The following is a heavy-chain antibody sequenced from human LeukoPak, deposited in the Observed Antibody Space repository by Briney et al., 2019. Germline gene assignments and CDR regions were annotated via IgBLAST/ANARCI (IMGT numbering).Heavy chain of an antibody. CDR3: AKDILSGSYLSAYFDY. Sequence: PSETLSLTCTVSGGSISSGGYYWSWIRQHPGKGLEWIGYIYYSGSTYYNPSLKSRVTISVDTSKNQFSLKLSSVTAADTALYYCAKDILSGSYLSAYFDYWGQGTLVTVSS. D-gene: IGHD1-26*01. CDR1: GGSISSGGYY. CDR2: IYYSGST. J-gene: IGHJ4*02. V-gene: IGHV4-31*03.